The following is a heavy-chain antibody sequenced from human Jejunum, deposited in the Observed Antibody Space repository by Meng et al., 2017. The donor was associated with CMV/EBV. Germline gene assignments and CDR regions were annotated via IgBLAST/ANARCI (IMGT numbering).Heavy chain of an antibody. CDR1: TFGSYA. J-gene: IGHJ4*02. Sequence: TFGSYAMHWGRQASGKGLEWVAVISYDGSNKYYADSVKGRFTISRDNSKNTLYLQMNSLRAEDTAVYYCAREIVVVPAGVYYFDYWGQGTLVTVSS. D-gene: IGHD2-2*01. CDR3: AREIVVVPAGVYYFDY. V-gene: IGHV3-30-3*01. CDR2: ISYDGSNK.